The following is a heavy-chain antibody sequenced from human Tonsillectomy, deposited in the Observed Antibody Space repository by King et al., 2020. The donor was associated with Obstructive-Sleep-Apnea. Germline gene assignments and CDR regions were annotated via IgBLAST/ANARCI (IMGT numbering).Heavy chain of an antibody. CDR3: ARGWKNGTIGHNWFDP. CDR2: INPNSGGT. V-gene: IGHV1-2*06. D-gene: IGHD1-7*01. CDR1: GYTFTGYY. J-gene: IGHJ5*02. Sequence: VQLVQSGAEVKKPGASVKVSCKASGYTFTGYYMHWVRQAPGQGLEWMGRINPNSGGTNYAQKFQGRVTMTRDTSISTAYMGLSRLRSDDTAVYYCARGWKNGTIGHNWFDPWGQGTLVTVSS.